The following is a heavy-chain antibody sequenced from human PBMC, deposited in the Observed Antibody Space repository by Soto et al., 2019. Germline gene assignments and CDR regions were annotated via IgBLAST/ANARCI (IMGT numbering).Heavy chain of an antibody. D-gene: IGHD6-13*01. CDR3: ARGLSIAAAGDHNFDY. J-gene: IGHJ4*02. Sequence: GASVKVSCKASGGTFSSYAISWVRQAPGQGLEWMGGIIPIFGTANYAQKFQGRVTITADESTSTAYMELSSLRSEDTAVYYCARGLSIAAAGDHNFDYWGQGTLVTVSS. V-gene: IGHV1-69*13. CDR2: IIPIFGTA. CDR1: GGTFSSYA.